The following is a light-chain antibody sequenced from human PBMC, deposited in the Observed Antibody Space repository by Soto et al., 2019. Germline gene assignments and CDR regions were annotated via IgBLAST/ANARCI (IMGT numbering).Light chain of an antibody. V-gene: IGKV4-1*01. Sequence: DIVMTQSPESLAVSLGERATINCKSSQSVLYDSNDKNYLAWYQQKPGQPPKLLIYWASTRESGVPDRFSGSGSGTHFTLSISSLLPEDVAVYYCQQYYSTPLTFGGGTKVEIK. J-gene: IGKJ4*01. CDR2: WAS. CDR1: QSVLYDSNDKNY. CDR3: QQYYSTPLT.